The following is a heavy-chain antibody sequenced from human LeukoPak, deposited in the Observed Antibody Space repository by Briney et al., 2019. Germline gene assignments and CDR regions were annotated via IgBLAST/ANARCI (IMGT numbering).Heavy chain of an antibody. Sequence: SVKVSCKASGGTFSSYAISWVRQAPGQGLEWMGGIIPIFGTANYAQKFQGRVTITADKSTSTAYMELSSLRSEDTAVYYCARGIYCSGGSCYGWFDPWGQGTLVTVSS. CDR1: GGTFSSYA. D-gene: IGHD2-15*01. J-gene: IGHJ5*02. CDR3: ARGIYCSGGSCYGWFDP. V-gene: IGHV1-69*06. CDR2: IIPIFGTA.